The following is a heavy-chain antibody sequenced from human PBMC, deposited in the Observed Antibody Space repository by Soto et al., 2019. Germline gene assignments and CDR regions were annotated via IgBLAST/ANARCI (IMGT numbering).Heavy chain of an antibody. Sequence: TPSRDSALFAVGVASKSTAWSWIRQSPSRGLEWLGRTYYRSKWYSDYAISVKSRITINPDTSKNQFSLQLNSVTPEDTAVYYCARLSGSYSHCFFHYWRQVTLVLVS. V-gene: IGHV6-1*01. CDR3: ARLSGSYSHCFFHY. D-gene: IGHD1-26*01. CDR1: AVGVASKSTA. J-gene: IGHJ4*02. CDR2: TYYRSKWYS.